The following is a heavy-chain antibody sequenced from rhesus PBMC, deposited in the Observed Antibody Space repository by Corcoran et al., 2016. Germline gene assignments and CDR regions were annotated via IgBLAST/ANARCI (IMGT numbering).Heavy chain of an antibody. CDR2: IYGSSTST. D-gene: IGHD3-16*01. CDR1: GGSISDSYR. CDR3: ARDDSGSYYHYGLDS. J-gene: IGHJ6*01. Sequence: QVQLQESGPGVVKPSETLSLTCAVSGGSISDSYRWSWIRQPPGKGLEWIGYIYGSSTSTHYNPSLKSRVTISKDTSKNQFSLKLSSVTAADTAVYYCARDDSGSYYHYGLDSWGQGVVVTVSS. V-gene: IGHV4S10*01.